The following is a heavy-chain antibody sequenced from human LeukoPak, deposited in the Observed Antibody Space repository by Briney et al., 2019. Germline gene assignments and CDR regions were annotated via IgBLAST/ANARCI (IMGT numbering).Heavy chain of an antibody. CDR3: VKDQAGG. D-gene: IGHD6-19*01. J-gene: IGHJ4*02. Sequence: PGGSLRLSCAASGFTFSSYAMSWVRQAPGKGLEWVSAISGSGGSTYYADSVKGRFTISRDNSKNTLYLQLNNVRSEDTAVYYCVKDQAGGWGQGTLVTVSS. V-gene: IGHV3-23*01. CDR2: ISGSGGST. CDR1: GFTFSSYA.